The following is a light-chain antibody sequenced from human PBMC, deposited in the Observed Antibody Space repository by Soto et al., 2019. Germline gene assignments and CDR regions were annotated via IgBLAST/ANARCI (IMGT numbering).Light chain of an antibody. V-gene: IGKV1-12*01. CDR3: QQATSFPWT. CDR1: QGVGSW. CDR2: AAS. J-gene: IGKJ1*01. Sequence: DIQMTQSPSSVSAPVGDRVTITCRASQGVGSWLAWYQQKPGKAPKLLIFAASSLQSGVPSRFSGSASGTDFTLTISCLQPEDVASYYCQQATSFPWTFDQGNEVEIK.